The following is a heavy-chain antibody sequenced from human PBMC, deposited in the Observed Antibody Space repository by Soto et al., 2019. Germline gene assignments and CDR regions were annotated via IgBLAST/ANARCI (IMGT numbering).Heavy chain of an antibody. CDR2: INAGNGNT. V-gene: IGHV1-3*01. CDR1: GYTFTSYA. CDR3: ARGLESGCYWFDP. J-gene: IGHJ5*02. D-gene: IGHD1-26*01. Sequence: QVQLVQSGAEVKKPGASVKVSCKASGYTFTSYAMHWVRQAPGQRLEWMGWINAGNGNTKYSQKFQGRVTITRDTSASTAYMELSSLRSEDTAVYYCARGLESGCYWFDPWGQGTLVTVSS.